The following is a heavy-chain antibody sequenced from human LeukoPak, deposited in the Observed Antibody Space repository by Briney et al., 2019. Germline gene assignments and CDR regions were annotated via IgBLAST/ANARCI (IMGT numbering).Heavy chain of an antibody. J-gene: IGHJ4*02. CDR2: ISSSSSYI. Sequence: KTGGSLRLSCAASGFTFSSYSMNWVRQAPGKGLEWVSSISSSSSYIYYADSVKGRFTIPRDNAKNSLYLQMNSLRAEDTAVYYCARMEGARSLVHFDYWGQGTLVTVSS. V-gene: IGHV3-21*01. CDR1: GFTFSSYS. D-gene: IGHD3-10*01. CDR3: ARMEGARSLVHFDY.